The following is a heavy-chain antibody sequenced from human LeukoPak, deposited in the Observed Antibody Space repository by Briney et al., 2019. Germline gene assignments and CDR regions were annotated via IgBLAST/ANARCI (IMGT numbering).Heavy chain of an antibody. CDR2: MNPNSGNT. J-gene: IGHJ4*02. V-gene: IGHV1-8*01. CDR3: ARAMPTAESFDY. Sequence: GASVKVSCKASGYTFTSYDINWVRQATGQGLEWMGWMNPNSGNTGYAQKFQGRVTITADKSTSTAYMELSSLRSEDTAVYYCARAMPTAESFDYWGQGTLVTVSS. D-gene: IGHD2-2*01. CDR1: GYTFTSYD.